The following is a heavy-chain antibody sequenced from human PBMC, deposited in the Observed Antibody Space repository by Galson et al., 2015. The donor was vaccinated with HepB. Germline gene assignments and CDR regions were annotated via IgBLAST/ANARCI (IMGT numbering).Heavy chain of an antibody. CDR3: ARGSVAGTVDC. CDR2: ISTSSTYT. CDR1: GFTFSDSY. Sequence: SLRLSCAASGFTFSDSYMSWIRQAPGKGLEWVSYISTSSTYTNYADSVKGRFTISRDNAKNSLYLQMNSLRAEDTAVYYCARGSVAGTVDCWGRGTLVTVSS. J-gene: IGHJ4*02. D-gene: IGHD6-13*01. V-gene: IGHV3-11*03.